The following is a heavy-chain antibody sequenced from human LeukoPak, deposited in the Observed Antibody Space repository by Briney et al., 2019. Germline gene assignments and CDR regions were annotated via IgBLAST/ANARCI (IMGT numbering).Heavy chain of an antibody. CDR2: IHHSGST. V-gene: IGHV4-31*03. CDR1: GGSISSGGYY. J-gene: IGHJ5*02. CDR3: AKYGSGSYRFDP. Sequence: PSETLSLTCTVSGGSISSGGYYWSWIRQHPGKGLEWIGYIHHSGSTYYNPSLKSRLIISLDTSKNQFSLKLNSVTAADTAVYYCAKYGSGSYRFDPWGQGTLVTVSS. D-gene: IGHD3-10*01.